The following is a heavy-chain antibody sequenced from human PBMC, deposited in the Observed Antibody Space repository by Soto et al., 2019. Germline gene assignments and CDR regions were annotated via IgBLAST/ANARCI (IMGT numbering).Heavy chain of an antibody. Sequence: QVQLVQSGGNVVQPGRSLRLSCAASGFTFSNYGMHWVRQAPGKGLEWLAFISHDGSNTYYADSVKGRFTISRDNSKNTLYLQMNSLRAEDTAVFYCAKELKIQLWLHYFDYWGQGTLVAVSS. J-gene: IGHJ4*02. CDR3: AKELKIQLWLHYFDY. D-gene: IGHD5-18*01. CDR2: ISHDGSNT. V-gene: IGHV3-30*18. CDR1: GFTFSNYG.